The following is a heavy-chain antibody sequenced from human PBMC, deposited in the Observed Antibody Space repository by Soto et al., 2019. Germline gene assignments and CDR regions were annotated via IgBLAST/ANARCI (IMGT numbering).Heavy chain of an antibody. Sequence: EVQLVETGGGLIQPGGSLRLSCAASGFTVSSNYMSWVRPAPGKGLEWVSVIYSGGSTYYADSVKGRFTISRDNSKNTLYLQMNSLRAEDTAVYYCARAIRYCSGGSCSLDYWGQGTLVTVSS. J-gene: IGHJ4*02. CDR2: IYSGGST. V-gene: IGHV3-53*02. CDR1: GFTVSSNY. CDR3: ARAIRYCSGGSCSLDY. D-gene: IGHD2-15*01.